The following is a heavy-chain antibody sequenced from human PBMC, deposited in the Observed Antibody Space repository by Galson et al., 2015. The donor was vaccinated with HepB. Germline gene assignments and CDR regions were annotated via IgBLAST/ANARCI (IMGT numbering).Heavy chain of an antibody. J-gene: IGHJ6*02. CDR3: AKDIGRYYDFWSGYGLTYDFGLDV. Sequence: SLRLSCAASGFNFNDYGLHWVRQAPGKGLEWVSGISWNSARIRYANSVKGRFTTSRDNAKNSLYLQMNSLRTEDTALYYCAKDIGRYYDFWSGYGLTYDFGLDVRGQGTTVTVSS. V-gene: IGHV3-9*01. D-gene: IGHD3-3*01. CDR2: ISWNSARI. CDR1: GFNFNDYG.